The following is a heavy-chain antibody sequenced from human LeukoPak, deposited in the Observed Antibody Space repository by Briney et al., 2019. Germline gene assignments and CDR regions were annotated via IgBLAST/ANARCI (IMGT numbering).Heavy chain of an antibody. CDR2: IYSGGST. CDR3: ACRPSDIRYYGVFDF. Sequence: GGSLRLSCAASGFTVSSNYMSWVRQAPGKGLEWVSVIYSGGSTYYADSVKGRFTIPRDNAKNSLYLQMNSLRVEDTAVYYCACRPSDIRYYGVFDFWGQGSLVTVSS. J-gene: IGHJ4*02. D-gene: IGHD3-10*01. CDR1: GFTVSSNY. V-gene: IGHV3-53*01.